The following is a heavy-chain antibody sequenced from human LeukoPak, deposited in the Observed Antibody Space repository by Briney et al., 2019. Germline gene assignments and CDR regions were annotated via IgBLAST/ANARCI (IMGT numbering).Heavy chain of an antibody. CDR2: IYYSGTT. Sequence: SETLSLTCAVYGGSFSGYYWGWIRQPPGRGLEWIGSIYYSGTTYYNPSLKSRVTISADTSKNQFSLKLSSVTAADTAVYYCGRHSYRGWLQFFDYWGQGTRVTVSS. V-gene: IGHV4-39*01. D-gene: IGHD5-12*01. J-gene: IGHJ4*02. CDR1: GGSFSGYY. CDR3: GRHSYRGWLQFFDY.